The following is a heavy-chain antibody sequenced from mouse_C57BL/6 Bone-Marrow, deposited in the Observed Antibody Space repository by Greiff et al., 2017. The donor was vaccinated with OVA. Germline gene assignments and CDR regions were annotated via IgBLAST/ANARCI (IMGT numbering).Heavy chain of an antibody. Sequence: VQLQQSGAELVRPGASVTLSCKASGYTFTDYEMHWVKQTPVHGLEWIGAIDPETGGTAYNQKFKGKAILTADKSSSTAYMELRSLTSEDSAVYYCTRDVNWSWFAYWGQGTLGTVSA. CDR2: IDPETGGT. V-gene: IGHV1-15*01. J-gene: IGHJ3*01. D-gene: IGHD4-1*01. CDR1: GYTFTDYE. CDR3: TRDVNWSWFAY.